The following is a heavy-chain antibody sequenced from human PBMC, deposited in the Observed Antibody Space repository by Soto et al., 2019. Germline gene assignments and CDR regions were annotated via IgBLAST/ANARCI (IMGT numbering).Heavy chain of an antibody. V-gene: IGHV5-51*01. Sequence: PGESLKIACQGSRYSFASYWIGWVRQMPGKDLEWMGIIYPGDSDTRYSPSFQGQVTISADKSLRTAYLQWTRLKASDTALYYCARTRSFTLGFYYDGMDVWGQGTTVTVSS. CDR1: RYSFASYW. CDR3: ARTRSFTLGFYYDGMDV. CDR2: IYPGDSDT. D-gene: IGHD6-6*01. J-gene: IGHJ6*02.